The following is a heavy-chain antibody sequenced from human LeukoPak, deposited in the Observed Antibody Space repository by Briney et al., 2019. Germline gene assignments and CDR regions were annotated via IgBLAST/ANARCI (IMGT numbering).Heavy chain of an antibody. J-gene: IGHJ4*02. Sequence: PSETLSLTCTVSGGSISSSSYYWGWIRQPPGKALEWIGSAYYSGSTYYNPSLKSRVTISVDTSKNQFSLNLSSVTAADTAVYYCARLDWNYSFDYWGQGTLVTVSS. CDR3: ARLDWNYSFDY. D-gene: IGHD1-7*01. CDR2: AYYSGST. CDR1: GGSISSSSYY. V-gene: IGHV4-39*01.